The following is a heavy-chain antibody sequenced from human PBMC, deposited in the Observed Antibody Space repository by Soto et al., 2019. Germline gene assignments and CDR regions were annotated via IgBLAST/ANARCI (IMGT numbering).Heavy chain of an antibody. CDR1: GVNFSSYA. CDR2: ISDTGGGT. CDR3: AVGRHKTSGSNTWFDP. D-gene: IGHD3-22*01. Sequence: GGSLRVSCAASGVNFSSYAMNWVRQAPGKGLEWVSTISDTGGGTFYAGSVKGRFTISRDNSKNTLYLQMHSLRADDSAIYFCAVGRHKTSGSNTWFDPWGRGTLVTVSS. V-gene: IGHV3-23*01. J-gene: IGHJ5*02.